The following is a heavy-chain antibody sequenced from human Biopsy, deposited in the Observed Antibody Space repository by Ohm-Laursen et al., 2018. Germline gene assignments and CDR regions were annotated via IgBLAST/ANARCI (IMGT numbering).Heavy chain of an antibody. CDR3: ATPFQYYDSWGGYPPFDH. Sequence: SSVKVSCKASGGTFSNYAISWVRQAPGEGLEWMGGIIAVSGLVNYAPKFQGRVSITADKSTTTPYMELSNLKSEGTAVYYCATPFQYYDSWGGYPPFDHWGQGTLVTVSS. V-gene: IGHV1-69*17. J-gene: IGHJ4*02. D-gene: IGHD3-3*01. CDR1: GGTFSNYA. CDR2: IIAVSGLV.